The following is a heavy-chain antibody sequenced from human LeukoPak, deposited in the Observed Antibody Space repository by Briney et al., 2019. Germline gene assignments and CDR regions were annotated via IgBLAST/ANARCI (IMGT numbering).Heavy chain of an antibody. CDR3: ARELATVTTLVFDY. V-gene: IGHV1-2*02. CDR2: INPNSGGT. CDR1: GYTFTGYY. Sequence: ASVKVSCKASGYTFTGYYMHWVRQAPGQGLEWMGWINPNSGGTNYAQKFQGGVTMTRDTSISTAYMELSRLRSDVTAVYYCARELATVTTLVFDYWGQGTLVTVSS. D-gene: IGHD4-17*01. J-gene: IGHJ4*02.